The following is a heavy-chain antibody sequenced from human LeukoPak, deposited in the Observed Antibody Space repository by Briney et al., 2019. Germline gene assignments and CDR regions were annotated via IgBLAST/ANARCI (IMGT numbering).Heavy chain of an antibody. CDR3: ARDPVYCSGGTCYSVYFDY. Sequence: GGSLRLSCAASGFTFSDYYMSWIRQAPGKGLEWVSCITSSGSTIYYADSVKGRFTISRDNAKNSLYLQMNSLRAEDTAVYYCARDPVYCSGGTCYSVYFDYWGQGTLVTVSS. D-gene: IGHD2-15*01. CDR2: ITSSGSTI. V-gene: IGHV3-11*01. J-gene: IGHJ4*02. CDR1: GFTFSDYY.